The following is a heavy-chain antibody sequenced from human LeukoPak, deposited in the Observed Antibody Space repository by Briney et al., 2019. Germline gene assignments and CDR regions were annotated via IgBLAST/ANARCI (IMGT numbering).Heavy chain of an antibody. CDR1: GYTFTSYY. Sequence: ASVKVSCKASGYTFTSYYMHWVRQAPGQGLEWMGIINPSGGSTSYAQKSQGRVTMTRDTSTSTVYMELSSLRSEDTAVYYCARVAIVSYSSSWYFDYWGQGTLVTVSS. CDR3: ARVAIVSYSSSWYFDY. J-gene: IGHJ4*02. V-gene: IGHV1-46*01. CDR2: INPSGGST. D-gene: IGHD6-13*01.